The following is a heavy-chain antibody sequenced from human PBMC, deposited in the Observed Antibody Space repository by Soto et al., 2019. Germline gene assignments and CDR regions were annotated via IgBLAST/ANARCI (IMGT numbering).Heavy chain of an antibody. Sequence: QVQLVQSGAEVVKPGASVKVSCKASGYTFTSYSIHWVRQAPGQRLEWKGWINAVNGNTKYSQKFQVRGTFTRETSASTAYMELSSLRSEDRAMYCCARRTYGDFGYGLDVWGQGTTVTVSS. CDR1: GYTFTSYS. CDR2: INAVNGNT. V-gene: IGHV1-3*01. D-gene: IGHD4-17*01. CDR3: ARRTYGDFGYGLDV. J-gene: IGHJ6*02.